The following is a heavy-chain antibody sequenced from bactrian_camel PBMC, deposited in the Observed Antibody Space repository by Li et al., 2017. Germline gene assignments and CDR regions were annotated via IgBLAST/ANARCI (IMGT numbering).Heavy chain of an antibody. CDR2: LDSDGRI. CDR1: GFTFGNNW. Sequence: DVQLVESGGGLVQIGTSLRLSCTTSGFTFGNNWMHWFRQASGKEREWVGSLDSDGRINYADSVKGRFTISKDSAKNTLYLQMDNLQPEDTAMYYCAADWSSGGVCFGWADFGVSGQGTQVTVS. J-gene: IGHJ6*01. D-gene: IGHD1*01. V-gene: IGHV3S10*01. CDR3: AADWSSGGVCFGWADFGV.